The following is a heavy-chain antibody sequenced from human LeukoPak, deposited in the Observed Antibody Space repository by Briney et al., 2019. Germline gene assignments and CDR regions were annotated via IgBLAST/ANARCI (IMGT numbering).Heavy chain of an antibody. CDR2: INHSGST. CDR1: GGSFSGYY. V-gene: IGHV4-34*01. J-gene: IGHJ6*03. CDR3: ARHVPYYGSGSYYNSPNYYYYYYMDV. D-gene: IGHD3-10*01. Sequence: SETLSLTCAVYGGSFSGYYWSWIRQPPGKGLEWIGEINHSGSTNYNPSLKSRVTISVDTSKNQFSLKLSSVTAADTAVYYCARHVPYYGSGSYYNSPNYYYYYYMDVWGKGTTVTVSS.